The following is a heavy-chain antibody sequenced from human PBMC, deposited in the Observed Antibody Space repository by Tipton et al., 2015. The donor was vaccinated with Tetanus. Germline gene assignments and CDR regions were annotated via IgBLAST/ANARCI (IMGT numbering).Heavy chain of an antibody. V-gene: IGHV4-61*01. CDR1: GGSVNDGRFY. D-gene: IGHD1-7*01. J-gene: IGHJ6*01. CDR2: IYYSGSA. Sequence: TLSLTCTVSGGSVNDGRFYWTWIRPPPGKELEWVAHIYYSGSATYNPSGASRATVSIAMTKNQFSLRLTSATATGTAVYYCARDRITGPTGRYYAMAVWGQGPSVTVSS. CDR3: ARDRITGPTGRYYAMAV.